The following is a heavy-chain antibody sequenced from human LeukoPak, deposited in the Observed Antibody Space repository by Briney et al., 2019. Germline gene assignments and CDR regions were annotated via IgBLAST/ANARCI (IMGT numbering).Heavy chain of an antibody. V-gene: IGHV1-18*01. CDR2: ICAHNGNT. CDR3: ARGGHCSGGSCYIKNWFDP. Sequence: ASVKVSCKASGYTFTSYGISWVRQAPGQGLEWMGWICAHNGNTNYAQKLQGRVTMTTDTSTSTAYMELRSLRSDDTAVYYCARGGHCSGGSCYIKNWFDPWGQGTLVTVSS. J-gene: IGHJ5*02. D-gene: IGHD2-15*01. CDR1: GYTFTSYG.